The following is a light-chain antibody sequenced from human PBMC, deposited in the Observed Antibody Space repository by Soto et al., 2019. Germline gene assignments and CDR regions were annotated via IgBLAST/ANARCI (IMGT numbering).Light chain of an antibody. CDR3: QHYVSPPIT. CDR2: GAS. CDR1: QSVTSNY. J-gene: IGKJ1*01. Sequence: EIVLTQSPGTLSLSPGERATLSCRASQSVTSNYLAWYQQKPGQAPRLLVYGASSRATGISDRFSGSGSGTDFTLTISRLEPEDFAVYYCQHYVSPPITFGQGTKV. V-gene: IGKV3-20*01.